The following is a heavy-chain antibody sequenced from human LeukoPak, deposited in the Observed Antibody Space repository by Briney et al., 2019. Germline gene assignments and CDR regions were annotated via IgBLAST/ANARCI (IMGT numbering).Heavy chain of an antibody. Sequence: GGSLRLSCAASGFTFSSYGMHWVRQAPGKGLEWVAVIWYDGSNKYYADSVKGRFTISRDNSKNTLYLQMNSLRAEDTAIYYCAKGGYDYIEIGYFDSWGQGTLVTVSS. D-gene: IGHD5-12*01. CDR1: GFTFSSYG. CDR2: IWYDGSNK. CDR3: AKGGYDYIEIGYFDS. J-gene: IGHJ4*02. V-gene: IGHV3-33*06.